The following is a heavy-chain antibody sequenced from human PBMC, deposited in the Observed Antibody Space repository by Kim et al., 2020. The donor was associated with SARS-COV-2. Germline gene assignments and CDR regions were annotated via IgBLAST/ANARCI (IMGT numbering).Heavy chain of an antibody. V-gene: IGHV3-48*02. D-gene: IGHD1-26*01. CDR3: AREADNSGSYLGFVRGTYYFDY. CDR2: ISSSSSTI. Sequence: GGSLRLSCAASGFTFSSYSMNWVRQAPGKGLEWVSYISSSSSTIYYADSVKGRFTISRDNAKNSLYLQMNILRDEDTAVYYCAREADNSGSYLGFVRGTYYFDYWGQGTLVTVSS. CDR1: GFTFSSYS. J-gene: IGHJ4*02.